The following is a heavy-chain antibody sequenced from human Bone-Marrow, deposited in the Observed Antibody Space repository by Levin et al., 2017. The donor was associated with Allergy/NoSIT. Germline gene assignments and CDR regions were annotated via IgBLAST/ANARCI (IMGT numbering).Heavy chain of an antibody. Sequence: PGGSLRLSCTVSGDSISSIRYYWVWIRQPPGKGLEWIGSLYHTGTTYYNPSLKSRVTISVDTSKNQFSLRLSSLTAADTAVFYCARLHVVQDAFDIWGQGTMVTVSS. D-gene: IGHD1-1*01. CDR1: GDSISSIRYY. J-gene: IGHJ3*02. CDR3: ARLHVVQDAFDI. V-gene: IGHV4-39*01. CDR2: LYHTGTT.